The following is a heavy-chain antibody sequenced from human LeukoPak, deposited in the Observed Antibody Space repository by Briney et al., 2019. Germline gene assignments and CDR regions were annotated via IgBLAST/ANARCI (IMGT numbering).Heavy chain of an antibody. D-gene: IGHD6-19*01. Sequence: GGSLRLSXAASGFTFSSYGMHWVRQAPGKGLEWVAFIRYDGSNKYYADSVKGRFTISRDNSKNTLYLQMNSLRAEDTAVYYCAKPYSSGWYGYFDYWGQGTLVTVSS. CDR2: IRYDGSNK. CDR1: GFTFSSYG. V-gene: IGHV3-30*02. J-gene: IGHJ4*02. CDR3: AKPYSSGWYGYFDY.